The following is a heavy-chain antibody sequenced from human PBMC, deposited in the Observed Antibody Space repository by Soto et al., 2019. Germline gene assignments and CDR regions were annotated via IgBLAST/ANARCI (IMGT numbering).Heavy chain of an antibody. J-gene: IGHJ3*02. CDR3: ARGGYCSGPDCKGPFDI. CDR2: IYKSGGT. CDR1: GFAVSNDY. Sequence: GGSLRLSCAASGFAVSNDYVNWVRQAPGKGLEWVSIIYKSGGTYYADSVKGRFTISRDISKNMVYLEMNSLRAEDTARYYCARGGYCSGPDCKGPFDIWGKGTMVTVSS. D-gene: IGHD2-15*01. V-gene: IGHV3-66*01.